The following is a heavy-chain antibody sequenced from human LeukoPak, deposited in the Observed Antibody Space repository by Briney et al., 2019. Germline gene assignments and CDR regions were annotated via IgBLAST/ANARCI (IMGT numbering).Heavy chain of an antibody. Sequence: PSETLSLTCTVSGGSISSSSYYWGWIRQPPGKGLEWIGSIYYSGSTYYNPSLKSRVTISVDTSKNQFSLKLSSVTAADTAVYYCASLLGSHINYFDPWGQGTLVTVSS. V-gene: IGHV4-39*01. J-gene: IGHJ5*02. CDR3: ASLLGSHINYFDP. CDR1: GGSISSSSYY. D-gene: IGHD2-21*01. CDR2: IYYSGST.